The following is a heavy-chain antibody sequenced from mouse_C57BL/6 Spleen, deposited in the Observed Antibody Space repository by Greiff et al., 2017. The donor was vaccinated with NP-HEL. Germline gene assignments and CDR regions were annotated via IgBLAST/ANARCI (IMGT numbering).Heavy chain of an antibody. V-gene: IGHV1-55*01. Sequence: VKLQQPGAELVKPGASVKMSCKASGYTFTSYWITWVKQRPGQGLEWIGDIYPGSGSTNYNEKFKSKATLTVDTSSSTAYMQLSSLTSADSAVYYCARKARWYFDVWGTGTTVTVSS. CDR1: GYTFTSYW. CDR3: ARKARWYFDV. CDR2: IYPGSGST. J-gene: IGHJ1*03.